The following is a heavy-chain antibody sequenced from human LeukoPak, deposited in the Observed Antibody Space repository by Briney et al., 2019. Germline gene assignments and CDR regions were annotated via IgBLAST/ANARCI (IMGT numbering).Heavy chain of an antibody. J-gene: IGHJ4*02. CDR1: GYTLTDYH. D-gene: IGHD3-9*01. Sequence: ASVKVSCKASGYTLTDYHMHWVRQAPGQGLEWMGWINPNTGDTNYAQKFQGRVTMTRDTSISTAYMELSRLTSDDTAVYYCARDLGHYDIVTGYYIGYFDYWGQGTLVTVSS. V-gene: IGHV1-2*02. CDR3: ARDLGHYDIVTGYYIGYFDY. CDR2: INPNTGDT.